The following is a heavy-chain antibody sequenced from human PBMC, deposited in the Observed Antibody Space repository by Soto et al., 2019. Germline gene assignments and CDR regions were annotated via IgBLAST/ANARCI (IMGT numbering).Heavy chain of an antibody. Sequence: GGSLRLSCAASGFTFSSYGMHWVRQAPGKWLEWVAVISYDGSNKYYADSVKGRFTISRDNSKNTLYLQMNSLRAEDTAVYYCAKYSSGWYMEDYFDYWGQGXLVTVYS. V-gene: IGHV3-30*18. CDR2: ISYDGSNK. CDR3: AKYSSGWYMEDYFDY. D-gene: IGHD6-19*01. J-gene: IGHJ4*02. CDR1: GFTFSSYG.